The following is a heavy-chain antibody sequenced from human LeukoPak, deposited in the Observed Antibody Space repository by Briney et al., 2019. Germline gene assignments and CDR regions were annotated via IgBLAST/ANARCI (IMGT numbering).Heavy chain of an antibody. J-gene: IGHJ4*02. Sequence: SGGSLRLSCAASGFTFSSYWMNWARQAPGKGLEWVASINHNGNVNYYVDSVKGRFTISRDNAKNSLYLQMSNLRAEDTAVYFCATHLAYCSTGSCSFFDYWGQGALVTVSS. D-gene: IGHD2-15*01. CDR3: ATHLAYCSTGSCSFFDY. V-gene: IGHV3-7*03. CDR1: GFTFSSYW. CDR2: INHNGNVN.